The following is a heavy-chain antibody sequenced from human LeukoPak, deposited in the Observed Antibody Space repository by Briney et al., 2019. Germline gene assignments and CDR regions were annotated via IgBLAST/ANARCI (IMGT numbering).Heavy chain of an antibody. D-gene: IGHD6-13*01. J-gene: IGHJ5*02. CDR1: GFTFSSYG. CDR2: IRYDGSNK. CDR3: AKAGPYSSSPNWFDP. Sequence: GGSLRLSCAASGFTFSSYGMHWVRQAPGKGLEWVAFIRYDGSNKYYADSVKGRFTISRDNSKNTLYLQMNSLRAEDTAVYYCAKAGPYSSSPNWFDPWGQGTLVTVSS. V-gene: IGHV3-30*02.